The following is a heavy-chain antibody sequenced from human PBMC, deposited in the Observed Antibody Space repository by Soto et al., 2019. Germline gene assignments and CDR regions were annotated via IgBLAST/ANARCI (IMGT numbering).Heavy chain of an antibody. D-gene: IGHD6-19*01. CDR1: GFIFSNYA. V-gene: IGHV3-23*01. Sequence: GGSLRLSCAASGFIFSNYAMSWVRQSPGKGLEWVSAIGGNGADTYYADSVKGRFTISRDNSKNTLYLQMNSLRADDTAVYFCAIPSGLTVTGPDYWGQGTLVTVS. CDR3: AIPSGLTVTGPDY. J-gene: IGHJ4*02. CDR2: IGGNGADT.